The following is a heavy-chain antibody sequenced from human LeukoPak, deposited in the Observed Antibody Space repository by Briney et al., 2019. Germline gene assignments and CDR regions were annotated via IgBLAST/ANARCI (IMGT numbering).Heavy chain of an antibody. V-gene: IGHV3-30*04. CDR1: GFTFSSYA. D-gene: IGHD6-19*01. Sequence: PGGSLRLSCAASGFTFSSYAMHWVRQAPGKGLEWMAVISYNGINEYYADSVKGRFTISRDNSKSTLLLQMNGLRAEDTAVYYCAKVRWDNSGWYYLDSWGQGTLVTVSS. CDR2: ISYNGINE. CDR3: AKVRWDNSGWYYLDS. J-gene: IGHJ4*02.